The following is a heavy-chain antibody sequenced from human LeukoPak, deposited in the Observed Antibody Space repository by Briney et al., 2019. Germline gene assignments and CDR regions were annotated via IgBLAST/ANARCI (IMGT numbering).Heavy chain of an antibody. D-gene: IGHD5-12*01. J-gene: IGHJ4*02. CDR3: VKPSGYSGYGYFFDY. CDR1: GFTFSSSA. CDR2: IVSNGGST. V-gene: IGHV3-64D*06. Sequence: GGSLRLSCSASGFTFSSSAMHWVRQAPGKGLEYVSAIVSNGGSTYYADSVRGRFTISRDNSKNTLYLQMSSLRAEDTAVYYCVKPSGYSGYGYFFDYWGQGTLVTVSS.